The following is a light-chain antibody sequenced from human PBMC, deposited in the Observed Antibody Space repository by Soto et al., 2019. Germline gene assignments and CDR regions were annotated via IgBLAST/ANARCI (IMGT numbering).Light chain of an antibody. J-gene: IGKJ5*01. Sequence: DVQMTQFPSTLSASVGDRVTITCRASQSISSYLAWYQHKPGKAPSLLIYEASTLENEVPSRFSGSGSGTEFTLTISSLQPEDFATYYCQQYRSYEWTFGQGTRLEIK. CDR2: EAS. V-gene: IGKV1-5*03. CDR1: QSISSY. CDR3: QQYRSYEWT.